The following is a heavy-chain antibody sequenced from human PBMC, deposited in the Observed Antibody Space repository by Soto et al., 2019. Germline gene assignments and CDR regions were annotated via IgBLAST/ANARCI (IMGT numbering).Heavy chain of an antibody. CDR1: GFTFSSYA. D-gene: IGHD3-3*01. J-gene: IGHJ4*02. CDR2: ISYDGRNK. CDR3: AREIERLLGY. Sequence: QVQLVESGGGVVQPGRSLRLSCAASGFTFSSYAMHWVRQAPGKGLEWVAVISYDGRNKYYADSVKGRFTISRDNSKNTLYLQMNRLRAEDTAVYYCAREIERLLGYWGQGTLVTVSS. V-gene: IGHV3-30*04.